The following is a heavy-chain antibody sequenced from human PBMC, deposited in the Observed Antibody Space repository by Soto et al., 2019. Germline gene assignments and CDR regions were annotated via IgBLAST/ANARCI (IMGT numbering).Heavy chain of an antibody. D-gene: IGHD1-26*01. CDR2: ISGSGGST. J-gene: IGHJ4*02. Sequence: GGSLRLSCAASGLTFSSYVMTWVRQAPGKGLEWVSGISGSGGSTYYADSVKGRFTISRDNSKNTLYLQMNSLRAEDTAIYYCAKSPGTYRLFDYWGQGTLVTVSS. CDR3: AKSPGTYRLFDY. CDR1: GLTFSSYV. V-gene: IGHV3-23*01.